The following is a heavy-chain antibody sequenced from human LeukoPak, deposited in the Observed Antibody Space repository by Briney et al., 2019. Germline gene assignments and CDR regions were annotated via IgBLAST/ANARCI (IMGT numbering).Heavy chain of an antibody. D-gene: IGHD7-27*01. CDR3: AREGGNWGEGYFDY. V-gene: IGHV3-11*01. Sequence: GGSLRLSCAASGFTFSDYYMSWIRQVPGKGLEWVSYIRSSISTIHDADSVKGGFTISRDNAKNLLYLQMNSLRAEDTAVYYCAREGGNWGEGYFDYWGQGTLVTVSS. CDR1: GFTFSDYY. J-gene: IGHJ4*02. CDR2: IRSSISTI.